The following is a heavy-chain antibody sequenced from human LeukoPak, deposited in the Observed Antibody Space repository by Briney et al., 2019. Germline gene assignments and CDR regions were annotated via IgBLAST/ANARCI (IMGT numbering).Heavy chain of an antibody. J-gene: IGHJ4*02. CDR2: INHSGST. CDR1: GGSISSYY. V-gene: IGHV4-34*01. Sequence: PSETLSLTCTVSGGSISSYYWSWIRQPPGKGLEWIGEINHSGSTNYNPSLKSRVTISVDTSKNQFSLKLSSVTAADTAVYYCASFPLGYCSGGSCYWRDYFDYWGQGTLVTVSS. D-gene: IGHD2-15*01. CDR3: ASFPLGYCSGGSCYWRDYFDY.